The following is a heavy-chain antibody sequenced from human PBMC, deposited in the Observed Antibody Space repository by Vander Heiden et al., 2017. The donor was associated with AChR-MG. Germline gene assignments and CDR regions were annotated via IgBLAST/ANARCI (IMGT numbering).Heavy chain of an antibody. V-gene: IGHV3-7*01. J-gene: IGHJ4*02. CDR1: GFTFSDYI. Sequence: EVHLVASGGGLVQPGGSLRLSCAASGFTFSDYIMDWVRQAPGKGLEWVATIKADGNEKYYLDSVNGRFTVSRENAKNSLILEMTSLRADDSAVYYCARARYRGSDAWGQGTLVIVSS. CDR3: ARARYRGSDA. CDR2: IKADGNEK. D-gene: IGHD5-12*01.